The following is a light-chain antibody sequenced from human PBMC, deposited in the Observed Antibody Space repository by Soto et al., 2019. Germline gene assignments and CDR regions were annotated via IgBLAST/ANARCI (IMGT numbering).Light chain of an antibody. CDR1: QSISTW. CDR3: QQYSSFSQT. J-gene: IGKJ1*01. Sequence: DIQMTQSPSTLSASVGDRVTITCRASQSISTWLAWYQQKPGKAPTLLIYDASDLESGVPSRFSGSGSGTEFTLTISSLQPDDFASYYCQQYSSFSQTFGQGTKVEI. V-gene: IGKV1-5*01. CDR2: DAS.